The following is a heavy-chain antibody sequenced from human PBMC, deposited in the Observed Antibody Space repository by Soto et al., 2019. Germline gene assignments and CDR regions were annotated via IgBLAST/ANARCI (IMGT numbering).Heavy chain of an antibody. CDR1: GYTFTSYY. CDR3: AGRGREYFDY. CDR2: INPSGGST. J-gene: IGHJ4*02. V-gene: IGHV1-46*01. D-gene: IGHD3-10*01. Sequence: QVQLVQSGAGVKKPGASVKVSCKASGYTFTSYYMHWVRQAPGQGLEWMGIINPSGGSTSYAQKFQGKVTMTRDTYTSTVCMELSSLRSEDTAVYYCAGRGREYFDYWGQGTLVTVSS.